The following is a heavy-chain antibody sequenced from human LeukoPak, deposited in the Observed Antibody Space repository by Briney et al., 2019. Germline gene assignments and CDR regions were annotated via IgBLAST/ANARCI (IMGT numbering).Heavy chain of an antibody. CDR2: ISWNSGSI. D-gene: IGHD1-26*01. V-gene: IGHV3-9*01. J-gene: IGHJ4*02. CDR1: GFTFDDYA. CDR3: AQGWEAY. Sequence: GGSLRLSCAASGFTFDDYAMHWVRRAPGKGLEWVSGISWNSGSIGYADSVKGRFTISRDNAKNSLYLQMNSLRAEDTAVYYCAQGWEAYWGQGTLVTVSS.